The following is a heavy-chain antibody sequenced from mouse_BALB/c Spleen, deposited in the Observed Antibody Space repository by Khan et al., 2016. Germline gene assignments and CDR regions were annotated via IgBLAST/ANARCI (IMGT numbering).Heavy chain of an antibody. CDR2: IAPGSGST. V-gene: IGHV1S41*01. D-gene: IGHD1-1*01. Sequence: DLVKPGASVKLSCKASGYTFTSYWINWLKQRPGQGLEWIGRIAPGSGSTYYNEMFKGKATLTVDTSSSTAYIQLSSLSAEDSAVXFCAREGTVPLMDYWGQGTSVTVSS. CDR3: AREGTVPLMDY. CDR1: GYTFTSYW. J-gene: IGHJ4*01.